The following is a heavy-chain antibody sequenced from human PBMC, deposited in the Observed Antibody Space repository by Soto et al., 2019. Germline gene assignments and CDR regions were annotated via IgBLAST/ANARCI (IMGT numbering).Heavy chain of an antibody. D-gene: IGHD2-2*01. CDR1: GFTFDDYA. CDR2: ISWNSGNR. CDR3: TKGASTSCFSAFDF. J-gene: IGHJ3*01. V-gene: IGHV3-9*01. Sequence: EVQLVESGGGLVHPGRSLRLSCTASGFTFDDYAMHWVRQAPGKGLEWVSSISWNSGNRVYADSVRGRFTISRDNAKTSLHLQMNSLSAEDTALYYCTKGASTSCFSAFDFWGQGTMVTVSS.